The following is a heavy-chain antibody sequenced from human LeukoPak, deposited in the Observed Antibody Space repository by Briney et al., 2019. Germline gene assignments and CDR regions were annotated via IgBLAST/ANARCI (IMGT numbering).Heavy chain of an antibody. Sequence: PGGSLRLSCAVSGFTFSAYAMAWVRQAPGKGLEWVSSIGGSGDTTYYADSVKGRFTISRDTSKNTLYLQMNSLTAEDAAVYCCAKCSSGSYYSSGDYWGQGTLVTVSS. CDR2: IGGSGDTT. CDR1: GFTFSAYA. CDR3: AKCSSGSYYSSGDY. V-gene: IGHV3-23*01. J-gene: IGHJ4*02. D-gene: IGHD2-15*01.